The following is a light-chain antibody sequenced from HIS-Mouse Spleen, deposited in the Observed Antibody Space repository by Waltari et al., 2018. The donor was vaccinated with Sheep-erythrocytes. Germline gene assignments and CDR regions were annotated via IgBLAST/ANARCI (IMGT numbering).Light chain of an antibody. V-gene: IGLV1-51*01. CDR3: GTWDSSLSAGRV. J-gene: IGLJ3*02. CDR2: DNN. CDR1: SPNLGHNY. Sequence: QSVLTQPPSVSAAPGQKATIPCSGSSPNLGHNYVSWYQQLPGTAPKLLIYDNNKRPSGIPDRFSGSKSGTSATLGITGLQTGDEADYYCGTWDSSLSAGRVFGGGTKLTVL.